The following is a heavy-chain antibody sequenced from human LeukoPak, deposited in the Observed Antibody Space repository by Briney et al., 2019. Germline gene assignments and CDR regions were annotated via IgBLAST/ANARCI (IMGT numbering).Heavy chain of an antibody. CDR2: IYYSGST. D-gene: IGHD1-26*01. CDR3: SRESGAFCPFGY. J-gene: IGHJ4*02. CDR1: GGSISTTSYF. V-gene: IGHV4-39*07. Sequence: SETPSLTCTVSGGSISTTSYFWGWIRQPPGKGLEWIGSIYYSGSTYYNPSLKSRVTISVDTSKNQFSLKLSSVTAADTAIYYCSRESGAFCPFGYWGQGTLVIVPS.